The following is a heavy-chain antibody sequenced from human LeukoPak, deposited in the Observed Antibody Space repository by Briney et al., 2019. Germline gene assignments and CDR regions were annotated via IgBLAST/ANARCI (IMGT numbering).Heavy chain of an antibody. V-gene: IGHV3-15*01. Sequence: PGGSLRLSCAASGFALSNAWMRWVRQAPGKGLEWVGRIKTKTDGGTADYAAPVKGRFSMSRDDSKNTLYLQMNSLKTEDTAVYYCANYISSSRGTFCSWGHGTLVTVSS. J-gene: IGHJ5*01. CDR3: ANYISSSRGTFCS. CDR2: IKTKTDGGTA. CDR1: GFALSNAW. D-gene: IGHD3-16*01.